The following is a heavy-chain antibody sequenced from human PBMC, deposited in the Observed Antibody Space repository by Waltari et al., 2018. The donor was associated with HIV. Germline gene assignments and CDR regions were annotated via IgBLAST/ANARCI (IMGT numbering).Heavy chain of an antibody. V-gene: IGHV3-48*02. J-gene: IGHJ6*02. CDR1: GFLFTTFS. D-gene: IGHD1-26*01. Sequence: EVQLVESGGGLVQPGGTLSLSGSVSGFLFTTFSMYWVSQRPGKGLELISYISGTTNTKYYAESVKGRFTVSRDNAKNSAFLDMSALRDDDTAIYYCARDKLGDSAPVWGQGTTVAVSS. CDR2: ISGTTNTK. CDR3: ARDKLGDSAPV.